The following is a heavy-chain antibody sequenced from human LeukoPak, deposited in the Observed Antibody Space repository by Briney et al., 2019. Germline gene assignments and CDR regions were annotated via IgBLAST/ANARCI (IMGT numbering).Heavy chain of an antibody. Sequence: PSDTLSLTCAVYGGSFSGYYWSWIRQPPGKGLEWIGGINHSGSTNYNPTLKSRVTMSVDTSKNQFSLKLSSVTAADTAVYYCARSNYVWGSYRPRQSDAFDIWGQGTMVTVSS. J-gene: IGHJ3*02. CDR2: INHSGST. V-gene: IGHV4-34*01. D-gene: IGHD3-16*02. CDR1: GGSFSGYY. CDR3: ARSNYVWGSYRPRQSDAFDI.